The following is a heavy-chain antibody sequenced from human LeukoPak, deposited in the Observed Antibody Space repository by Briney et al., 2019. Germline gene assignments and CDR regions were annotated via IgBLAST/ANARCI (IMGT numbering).Heavy chain of an antibody. Sequence: ASVKVSCKASGYTFTGYYMHWVRQAPGQGLEWMGWINPNSGGTNYAQKFQGRATMTRDTSISTAYMELSRLRSDDTAVYYCANLGYCSSTSCYYYHGMDVWGQGTTVTVSS. CDR2: INPNSGGT. V-gene: IGHV1-2*02. CDR3: ANLGYCSSTSCYYYHGMDV. J-gene: IGHJ6*02. CDR1: GYTFTGYY. D-gene: IGHD2-2*01.